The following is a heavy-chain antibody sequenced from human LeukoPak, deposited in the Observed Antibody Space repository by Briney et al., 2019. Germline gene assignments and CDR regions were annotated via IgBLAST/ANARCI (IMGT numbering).Heavy chain of an antibody. CDR2: IYYSGST. D-gene: IGHD2/OR15-2a*01. Sequence: SEILSLTCTVSGGSISSSSYYWGWIRQPPGKGLEWIGSIYYSGSTYYNPSLKSRVTISVDTSKNQFSLKLSSVTAADTAVYYCARGSDSTEFDYWGQGTLVTVSS. J-gene: IGHJ4*02. CDR3: ARGSDSTEFDY. V-gene: IGHV4-39*01. CDR1: GGSISSSSYY.